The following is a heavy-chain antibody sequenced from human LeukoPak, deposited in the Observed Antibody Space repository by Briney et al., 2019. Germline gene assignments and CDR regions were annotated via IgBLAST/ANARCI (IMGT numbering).Heavy chain of an antibody. J-gene: IGHJ4*02. CDR3: GRAGGKRWFDF. V-gene: IGHV3-23*01. CDR2: ISTTSLNT. D-gene: IGHD4-23*01. Sequence: GGSLRLTCAASGFTFSSYAMNWVRQAPGKGLQWVSVISTTSLNTYYADSVKGQFTISRDNSKNTLYLQMSSLRVDDTAVYYCGRAGGKRWFDFWGQGTLVTVSS. CDR1: GFTFSSYA.